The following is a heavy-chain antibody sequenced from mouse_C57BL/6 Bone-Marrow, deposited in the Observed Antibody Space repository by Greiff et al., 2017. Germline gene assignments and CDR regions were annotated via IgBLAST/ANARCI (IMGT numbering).Heavy chain of an antibody. J-gene: IGHJ3*01. V-gene: IGHV2-2*01. CDR1: GFSLTSYG. CDR3: ASYDGYPAWFAY. D-gene: IGHD2-3*01. Sequence: QVQLKESGPGLVQPSQSLSITCTVSGFSLTSYGVHWVRQSPGKGLEWLGVIWRGGSTDYNAAFISRLSISKDNSKSQVFFKMNSLQADDTAIYYCASYDGYPAWFAYWGQGTLVTVSA. CDR2: IWRGGST.